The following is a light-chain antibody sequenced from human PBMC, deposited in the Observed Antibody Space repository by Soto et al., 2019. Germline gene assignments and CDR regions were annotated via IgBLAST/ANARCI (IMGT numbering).Light chain of an antibody. Sequence: QSVLTQPRSVSGSPGQSVTISCTGTSSDVGGYNYVSWYQQHPGKAPKLIIYDVLKRPSGVPDRFSGSKSGNTASLTISGLQAEDEADYDCCSYAGSYTGVFGGGTKVTVL. CDR1: SSDVGGYNY. CDR3: CSYAGSYTGV. CDR2: DVL. V-gene: IGLV2-11*01. J-gene: IGLJ3*02.